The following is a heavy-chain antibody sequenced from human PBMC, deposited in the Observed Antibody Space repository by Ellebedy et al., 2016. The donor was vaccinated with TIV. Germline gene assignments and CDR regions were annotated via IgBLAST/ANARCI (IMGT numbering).Heavy chain of an antibody. CDR3: ARHLLHPNLRLGELSLNWYFDL. V-gene: IGHV4-39*01. CDR1: GGSISSSSSY. D-gene: IGHD3-16*02. CDR2: IYYSGST. Sequence: SETLSLTCTVSGGSISSSSSYWGWIRQPPGMGLEWIGSIYYSGSTYYNPSLKSRVTISVDTSKTQFSLKLSSVTAADTAVYYCARHLLHPNLRLGELSLNWYFDLWGRGTLVTVSS. J-gene: IGHJ2*01.